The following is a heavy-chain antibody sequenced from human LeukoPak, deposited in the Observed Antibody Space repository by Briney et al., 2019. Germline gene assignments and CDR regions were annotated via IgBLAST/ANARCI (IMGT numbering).Heavy chain of an antibody. CDR3: ARQDGYGLYYFDY. J-gene: IGHJ4*02. CDR2: IYPSDSDT. CDR1: GYTFVDYW. D-gene: IGHD5-24*01. Sequence: GESLKISCRGSGYTFVDYWSGWVRQMPGKGLEWIGFIYPSDSDTRYSPSFQGQVTISADATMNTAFLQWSSLKASDTAMYYCARQDGYGLYYFDYWGQGTLVTVSS. V-gene: IGHV5-51*01.